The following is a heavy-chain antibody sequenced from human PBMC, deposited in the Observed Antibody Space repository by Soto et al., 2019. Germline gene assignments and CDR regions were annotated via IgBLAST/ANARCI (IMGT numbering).Heavy chain of an antibody. D-gene: IGHD6-13*01. V-gene: IGHV1-46*03. J-gene: IGHJ3*02. CDR2: INPSGGST. CDR3: ARVTQQLALFDI. Sequence: ASVKVSCKASGYTFTSYYMHRVRHVPRQGLEWMGIINPSGGSTSYAQKFQGRVTMTRDTSTSTVYMELSSLRSEDTAVYYCARVTQQLALFDIWGQGTMVTVSS. CDR1: GYTFTSYY.